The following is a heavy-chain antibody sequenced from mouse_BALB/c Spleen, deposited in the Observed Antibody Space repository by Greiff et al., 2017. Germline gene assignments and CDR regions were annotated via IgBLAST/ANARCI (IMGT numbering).Heavy chain of an antibody. CDR1: GYAFSSYW. J-gene: IGHJ4*01. D-gene: IGHD2-4*01. Sequence: QVQLQQSGAELVRPGSSVKISCKASGYAFSSYWMNWVKQRPGQGLEWIGQIYPGDGDTNYNGKFKGKATLTADKSSSTAYMQLSSLTSEDSAVYFCARRNYDYDGYFDYWGQGTSVTVSS. V-gene: IGHV1-80*01. CDR3: ARRNYDYDGYFDY. CDR2: IYPGDGDT.